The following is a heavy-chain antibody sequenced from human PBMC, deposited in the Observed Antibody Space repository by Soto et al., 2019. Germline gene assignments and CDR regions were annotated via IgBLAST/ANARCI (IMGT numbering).Heavy chain of an antibody. CDR2: IYYSGST. J-gene: IGHJ4*02. CDR3: AREGDYYDY. V-gene: IGHV4-59*01. Sequence: KTSETLSLMCPVSGGSLSGYCWSGIRQPPGKGLERIGYIYYSGSTNYNPSLKSRVTISVDTSKNQFSLKLSSVTAADTAVYYCAREGDYYDYWGQGTRVSLSS. CDR1: GGSLSGYC.